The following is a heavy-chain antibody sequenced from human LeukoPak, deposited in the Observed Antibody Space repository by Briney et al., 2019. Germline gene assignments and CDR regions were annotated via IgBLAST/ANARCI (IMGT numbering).Heavy chain of an antibody. CDR3: ARDCYDSSGYYPPTTNWFDP. D-gene: IGHD3-22*01. J-gene: IGHJ5*02. CDR1: RGSISSGSCY. CDR2: IYTSGST. V-gene: IGHV4-61*02. Sequence: SQTLSLTCIVSRGSISSGSCYWSWIRQPAGKGVEWIGRIYTSGSTNYNPSLKSRVTISVDTSKTPFSLKLTSVTAADTAVYYCARDCYDSSGYYPPTTNWFDPWGQGTLVTVSS.